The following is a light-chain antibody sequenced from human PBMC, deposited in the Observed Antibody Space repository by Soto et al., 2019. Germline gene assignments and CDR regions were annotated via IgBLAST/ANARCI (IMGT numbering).Light chain of an antibody. Sequence: DIQMTQSPSSLSASVGDRVTIACRASQGISNYLAWYQQKPGRAPDLLIDAASTLQSGVPSRFSGSGSGTDFTLTISSLQTEDVATYYCHKYNSAPFTFGPGTKVDVK. CDR2: AAS. CDR1: QGISNY. J-gene: IGKJ3*01. CDR3: HKYNSAPFT. V-gene: IGKV1-27*01.